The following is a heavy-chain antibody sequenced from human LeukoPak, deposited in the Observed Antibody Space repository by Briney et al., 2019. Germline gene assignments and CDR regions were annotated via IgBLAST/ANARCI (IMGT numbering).Heavy chain of an antibody. CDR3: ARRWYYDILTGYYIYYYGMDV. Sequence: SETLSLTCTVSGGSISSSSYYWGWIRQPPGKGLEWIGSIYYSGSTYYNPSLKSRVTISVDTSKNQFSLKLSSVTAADTAVYYCARRWYYDILTGYYIYYYGMDVWGQGTTVTVSS. D-gene: IGHD3-9*01. CDR2: IYYSGST. V-gene: IGHV4-39*01. CDR1: GGSISSSSYY. J-gene: IGHJ6*02.